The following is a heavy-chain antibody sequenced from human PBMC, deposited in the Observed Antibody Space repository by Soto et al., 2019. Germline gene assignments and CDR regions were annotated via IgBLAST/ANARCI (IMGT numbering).Heavy chain of an antibody. V-gene: IGHV4-34*01. Sequence: QVQLQQWGAGLLKPSETLSLTCAVYSRSFSGYYWNWIRQPPGKGLEWIGEINHSGSTNYNPSLKSRVTISVDTSKNQFSLKLSSVTAADTAVYYCARGWGRIFDYWGQGTLVTVSS. D-gene: IGHD7-27*01. CDR1: SRSFSGYY. CDR3: ARGWGRIFDY. J-gene: IGHJ4*02. CDR2: INHSGST.